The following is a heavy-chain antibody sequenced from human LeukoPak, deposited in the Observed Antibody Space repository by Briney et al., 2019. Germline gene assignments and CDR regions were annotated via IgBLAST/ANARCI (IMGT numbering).Heavy chain of an antibody. CDR2: ISGRGGST. V-gene: IGHV3-23*01. D-gene: IGHD2-2*01. CDR3: AKGPIVVVPAALDY. Sequence: PGGSLRLSCAASGFTFSSYAMSWVRQAPGKGLEWVSAISGRGGSTYYADSVKGRFTISRDNSKNTLYLQMNSLRAEDTAVYYCAKGPIVVVPAALDYWGQGTLVTVSS. J-gene: IGHJ4*02. CDR1: GFTFSSYA.